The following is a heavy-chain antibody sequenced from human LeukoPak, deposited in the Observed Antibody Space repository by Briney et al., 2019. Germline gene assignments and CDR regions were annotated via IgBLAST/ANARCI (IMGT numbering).Heavy chain of an antibody. CDR1: GFTFSGFW. J-gene: IGHJ3*01. Sequence: GGSLRLSCAVSGFTFSGFWMSWSRQAPGKGLEWVASINSDGSEGYYADVVKGRLTIFRDNAKNSLYLQINSLRAEDTAVYYCARSSYSSSSSVWGQGTMVTVSS. V-gene: IGHV3-7*03. D-gene: IGHD6-6*01. CDR3: ARSSYSSSSSV. CDR2: INSDGSEG.